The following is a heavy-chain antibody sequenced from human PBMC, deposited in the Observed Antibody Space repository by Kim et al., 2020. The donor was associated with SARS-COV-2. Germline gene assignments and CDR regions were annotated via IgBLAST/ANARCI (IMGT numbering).Heavy chain of an antibody. CDR3: ARHGGNHGGMPVSIAAAGPRLNWFDP. J-gene: IGHJ5*02. CDR2: IYYSGST. Sequence: SETLSLTCTVSGGSISSYYWSWIRQPPGKGLEWIGYIYYSGSTNYNPSLKSRVTISVDTSKNQFSLKLSSVTAADTAVYYCARHGGNHGGMPVSIAAAGPRLNWFDPWGQGTLVTVSS. D-gene: IGHD6-13*01. CDR1: GGSISSYY. V-gene: IGHV4-59*08.